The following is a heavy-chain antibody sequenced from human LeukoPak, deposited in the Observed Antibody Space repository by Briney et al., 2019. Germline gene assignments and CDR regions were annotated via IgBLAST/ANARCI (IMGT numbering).Heavy chain of an antibody. CDR2: IYESRST. V-gene: IGHV4-39*01. J-gene: IGHJ3*02. CDR3: ARPYHYDSGSRGTAFDI. Sequence: SETLSLTCSVSGGSISSSSYYWGWIRQPPGKGLVWIASIYESRSTYYNPYLKSRLTISVDTSKNQFSLKLTSVTAADTAIYYCARPYHYDSGSRGTAFDIWGQGTMVTVSS. D-gene: IGHD3-10*01. CDR1: GGSISSSSYY.